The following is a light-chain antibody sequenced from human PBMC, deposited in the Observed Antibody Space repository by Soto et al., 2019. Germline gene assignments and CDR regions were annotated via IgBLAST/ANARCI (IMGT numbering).Light chain of an antibody. CDR3: QSYDSSLSGYV. CDR1: SSNIGAGYD. CDR2: GNS. J-gene: IGLJ1*01. Sequence: QSVLTQPPSVSGAPGQRVTISCTGSSSNIGAGYDVHWYQQLPGTAPKLLIYGNSNRPSGVPDRFSGSESGTSASLAITELQAEDEADYYCQSYDSSLSGYVFGTGTKVTVL. V-gene: IGLV1-40*01.